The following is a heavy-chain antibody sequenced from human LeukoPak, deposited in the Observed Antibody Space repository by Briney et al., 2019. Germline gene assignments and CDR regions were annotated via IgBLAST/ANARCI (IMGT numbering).Heavy chain of an antibody. D-gene: IGHD2-2*02. V-gene: IGHV1-8*01. CDR2: MNPNSGNT. J-gene: IGHJ4*02. Sequence: ASVKVSCKASGYTFTSYDINWVRQATGQGLEWMGWMNPNSGNTGYAQKFQGRVTMTTDTSTSTAYMELRSLRSDDTAVYYCARVLLGYCSSTSCYMEHFDYWGQGTLVTVSS. CDR1: GYTFTSYD. CDR3: ARVLLGYCSSTSCYMEHFDY.